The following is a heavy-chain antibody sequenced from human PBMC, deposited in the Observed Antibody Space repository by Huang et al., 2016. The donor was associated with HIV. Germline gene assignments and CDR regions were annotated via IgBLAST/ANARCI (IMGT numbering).Heavy chain of an antibody. CDR3: ASSRWILGPYFDC. V-gene: IGHV4-34*01. Sequence: QVQLQQWGAGLLKPSETLSLTCAVYGGSFSDYYWSWIRQPPGKGLEWIGEINHSGSTNDNPSLKSRVTISVDTSKNQFSLKLSSVTAADTTVYYCASSRWILGPYFDCWGQGTLVTVSS. CDR1: GGSFSDYY. D-gene: IGHD5-18*01. CDR2: INHSGST. J-gene: IGHJ4*02.